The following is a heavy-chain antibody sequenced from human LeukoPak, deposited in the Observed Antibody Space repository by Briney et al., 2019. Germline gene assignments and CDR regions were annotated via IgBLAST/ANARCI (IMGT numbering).Heavy chain of an antibody. J-gene: IGHJ4*02. CDR1: GFTFSSYW. V-gene: IGHV3-74*01. D-gene: IGHD4-17*01. CDR3: AKVPTVTSPFDY. Sequence: GGSLRLSCAASGFTFSSYWMHWVRQTPGKGLVWVSLINNDGSTTSYADSVKGRFTISRDNAKNTLYLQMNSLRAEDTAVYYCAKVPTVTSPFDYWGQGTLVTVSS. CDR2: INNDGSTT.